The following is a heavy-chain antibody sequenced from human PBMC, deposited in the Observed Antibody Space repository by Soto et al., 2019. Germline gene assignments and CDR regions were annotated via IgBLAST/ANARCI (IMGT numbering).Heavy chain of an antibody. Sequence: PGGSLSLSCAASGFTLSNYWMTWVRQAPGKGPEWVANINKDGSQKNYVDSVKGRFTIARDNGQNTLFLQMSSLRAEDTAVYYCAKRPTDFWSGYWSSDYWGQGTLVTVSS. CDR2: INKDGSQK. CDR3: AKRPTDFWSGYWSSDY. V-gene: IGHV3-7*03. D-gene: IGHD3-3*01. J-gene: IGHJ4*02. CDR1: GFTLSNYW.